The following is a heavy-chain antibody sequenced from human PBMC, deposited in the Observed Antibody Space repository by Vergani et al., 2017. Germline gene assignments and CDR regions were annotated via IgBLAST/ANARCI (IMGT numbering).Heavy chain of an antibody. V-gene: IGHV1-18*01. CDR2: ISAYNGNT. Sequence: QVQLVQSGAEVKKPGASVKVSCKASGYTFSTYGISWVRQAPGQGLEWMGWISAYNGNTNYPEKFQGRLTMTTDTSTRTAYMELRSLRSDDTAVYYCAKANLVTTKDDYWGQGTLVTVSS. CDR3: AKANLVTTKDDY. D-gene: IGHD3-9*01. J-gene: IGHJ4*02. CDR1: GYTFSTYG.